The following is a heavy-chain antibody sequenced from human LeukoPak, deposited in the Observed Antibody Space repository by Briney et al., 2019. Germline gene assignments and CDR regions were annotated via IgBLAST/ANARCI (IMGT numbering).Heavy chain of an antibody. CDR3: ATWVLVPAAMVGGYNWFDP. J-gene: IGHJ5*02. V-gene: IGHV1-24*01. Sequence: GASVKVSCKVSGYTLTELSMHWVRQAPGKGLEWMGGFDPEDGETIYAQKFQGRVTMTEDTSTDTAYMELSSLRSEGTAVYYCATWVLVPAAMVGGYNWFDPWGQGTLVTVSS. CDR2: FDPEDGET. D-gene: IGHD2-2*01. CDR1: GYTLTELS.